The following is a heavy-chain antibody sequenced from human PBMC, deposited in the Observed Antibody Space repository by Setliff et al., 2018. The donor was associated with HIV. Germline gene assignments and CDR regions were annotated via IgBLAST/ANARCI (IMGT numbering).Heavy chain of an antibody. D-gene: IGHD7-27*01. J-gene: IGHJ4*02. Sequence: ASVKVSCKSSGYTFTDYFIHWVRQAPGQGLEWVGWISPNNGDTTIPQRFRGRVTMTRDTSMNTAYLEFSGLRSDDTAVYYCARQLSNSLDFWGQGAQVTVSS. CDR3: ARQLSNSLDF. CDR1: GYTFTDYF. V-gene: IGHV1-2*02. CDR2: ISPNNGDT.